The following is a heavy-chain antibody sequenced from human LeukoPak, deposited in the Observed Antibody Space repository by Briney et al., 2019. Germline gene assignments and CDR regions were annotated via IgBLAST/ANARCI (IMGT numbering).Heavy chain of an antibody. D-gene: IGHD2-2*01. J-gene: IGHJ4*02. CDR1: GGTFSSYA. CDR2: IIPIFGTA. CDR3: ARGCSSTSCYAESFDY. Sequence: GSSVKVSCKASGGTFSSYAISWVRQAPGQGLEWMGGIIPIFGTANYAQKFQGRVTITADESTSTAYMEPSSLRSEDTAVYYCARGCSSTSCYAESFDYWGQGTLVTVSS. V-gene: IGHV1-69*01.